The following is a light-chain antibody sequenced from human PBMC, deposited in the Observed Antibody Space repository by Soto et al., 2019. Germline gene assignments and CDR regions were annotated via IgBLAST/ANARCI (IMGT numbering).Light chain of an antibody. J-gene: IGKJ5*01. V-gene: IGKV1-8*01. CDR1: QGISSY. Sequence: AIRMTQSPSSLSASTGDRVTITCRASQGISSYLAWYQQKPGKAPKLLIYAASSLQRGVPSRFSGSGSGTDFTLTISSLQPEDFTTYYCQQNYNTLITFGQGTRLENK. CDR2: AAS. CDR3: QQNYNTLIT.